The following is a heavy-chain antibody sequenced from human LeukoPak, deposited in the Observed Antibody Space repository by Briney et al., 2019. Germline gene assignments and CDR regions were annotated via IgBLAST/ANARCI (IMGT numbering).Heavy chain of an antibody. D-gene: IGHD2-8*01. CDR1: GCSIISGGYS. J-gene: IGHJ4*02. CDR3: ARGGYCTNGVCYHSPNY. Sequence: SETLSLTCAVSGCSIISGGYSWSWIRQTPGKSLEWIGYIYHRGSTYYNPSLKSRVTISVDRSKNQFSLKLSSVTAADTAVYYCARGGYCTNGVCYHSPNYWGQGTLVTVSS. V-gene: IGHV4-30-2*01. CDR2: IYHRGST.